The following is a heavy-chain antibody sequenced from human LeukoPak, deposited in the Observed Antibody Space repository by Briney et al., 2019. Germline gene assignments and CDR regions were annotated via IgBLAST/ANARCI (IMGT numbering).Heavy chain of an antibody. D-gene: IGHD3-9*01. Sequence: SVKVSCKAPGGTFSSYAISWVRQAPGQGLEWMGRIIPILGIANYAQKFQGRVTITADKSTSTAYMELSSLRSEDTAVYYCARADYDILTGYYSFDYWGQGTLVTVSS. CDR3: ARADYDILTGYYSFDY. CDR2: IIPILGIA. J-gene: IGHJ4*02. CDR1: GGTFSSYA. V-gene: IGHV1-69*04.